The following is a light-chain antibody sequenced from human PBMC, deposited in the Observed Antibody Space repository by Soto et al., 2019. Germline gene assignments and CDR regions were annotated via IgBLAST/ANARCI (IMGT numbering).Light chain of an antibody. V-gene: IGLV2-8*01. CDR1: SSDIGVYNY. Sequence: QSALTQPPSASGSPGQSVTISCTGTSSDIGVYNYVSRYQQHPGKAPKLMIYEVSERPSGVPDRFSGSKSGNTASLTVSGLQTEDEADYYCSSYAGSNNLYVFGTGTKLTVL. J-gene: IGLJ1*01. CDR3: SSYAGSNNLYV. CDR2: EVS.